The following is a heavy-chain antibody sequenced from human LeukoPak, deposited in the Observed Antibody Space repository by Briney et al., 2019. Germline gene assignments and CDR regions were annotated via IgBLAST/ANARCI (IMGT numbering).Heavy chain of an antibody. V-gene: IGHV3-53*01. CDR3: ARDHNEVPAAITAY. D-gene: IGHD2-2*01. J-gene: IGHJ4*02. CDR2: IFSGGSR. CDR1: GFTVSRNY. Sequence: GGSLRLSCAASGFTVSRNYMSWVRQAPGKGLEWVSVIFSGGSRYYAESVKGRFTISRDTSRNTLFLQMNSLRAEDTAVYYCARDHNEVPAAITAYWGQGTLVTVSS.